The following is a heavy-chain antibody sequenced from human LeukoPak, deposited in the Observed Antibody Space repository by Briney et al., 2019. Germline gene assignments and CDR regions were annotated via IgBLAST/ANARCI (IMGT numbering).Heavy chain of an antibody. Sequence: GGSLRLSCAGSGFNFGESPISWVRQAPGKGLEWVSAISGSGGSTYYADSVKGRFTISRDNSKNTLYLQMNSLRAEDTAVYYCAKAHTYSSSSDVDYWGQGTLVTVSS. J-gene: IGHJ4*02. CDR1: GFNFGESP. D-gene: IGHD6-6*01. CDR3: AKAHTYSSSSDVDY. CDR2: ISGSGGST. V-gene: IGHV3-23*01.